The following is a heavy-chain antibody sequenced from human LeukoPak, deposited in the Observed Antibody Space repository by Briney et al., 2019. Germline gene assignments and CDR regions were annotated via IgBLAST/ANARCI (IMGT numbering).Heavy chain of an antibody. CDR3: ARQERSSRGTGNYYMDV. CDR2: IYYSGST. V-gene: IGHV4-39*01. CDR1: GGSISSTTYY. D-gene: IGHD3-22*01. J-gene: IGHJ6*03. Sequence: SETLSLTCTVSGGSISSTTYYWGWIRQSPGKGLEWIGCIYYSGSTYYNPSLKSRVTISVDTSKNQFSLKLSSVTAADTAVYYCARQERSSRGTGNYYMDVWGNGTTVTVSS.